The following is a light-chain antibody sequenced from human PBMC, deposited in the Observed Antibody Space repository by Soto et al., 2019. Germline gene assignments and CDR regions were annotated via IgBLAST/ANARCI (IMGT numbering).Light chain of an antibody. Sequence: DIVMTQSPDSLAVSLGERATINCKSSQSVLYSSNNKNYLAWYQQKPGQPPKLLFYWASTRESGVPDRFSGSGSGTDFTLTISSLHSEDVAVYYCQQHYSTPPTFGQGTKVEIK. CDR3: QQHYSTPPT. V-gene: IGKV4-1*01. CDR1: QSVLYSSNNKNY. J-gene: IGKJ1*01. CDR2: WAS.